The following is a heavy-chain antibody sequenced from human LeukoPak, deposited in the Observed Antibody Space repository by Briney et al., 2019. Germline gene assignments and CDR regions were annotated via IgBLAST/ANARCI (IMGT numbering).Heavy chain of an antibody. V-gene: IGHV4-59*01. Sequence: PSETLSLNCTVYGGSISSYYWSWMRQPPGKGREWRGYIYYSGSTNYNPSLKSRVTISVDTSKDQFSLKLSSVTAADTAVYYCARDLGGVVVVAASYFDYWGQGTLVTASS. D-gene: IGHD2-15*01. CDR1: GGSISSYY. J-gene: IGHJ4*02. CDR2: IYYSGST. CDR3: ARDLGGVVVVAASYFDY.